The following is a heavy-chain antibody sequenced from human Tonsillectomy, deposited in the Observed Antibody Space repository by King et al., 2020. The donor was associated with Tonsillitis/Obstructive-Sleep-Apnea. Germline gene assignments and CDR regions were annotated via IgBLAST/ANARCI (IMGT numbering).Heavy chain of an antibody. J-gene: IGHJ4*02. D-gene: IGHD3-22*01. Sequence: VQLVESGGGVVQPGRSLRLSCAASGFTFSSYGMHWVRQAPGKGLEWVAVISYDGSNKNYVDSVKGRFTISRDNSKNTLYLQMNSLRAEDTAVYYCAKGPPPNYDDSSGPKRNTPEYYFDYRGQGTLVTVSS. CDR1: GFTFSSYG. V-gene: IGHV3-30*18. CDR2: ISYDGSNK. CDR3: AKGPPPNYDDSSGPKRNTPEYYFDY.